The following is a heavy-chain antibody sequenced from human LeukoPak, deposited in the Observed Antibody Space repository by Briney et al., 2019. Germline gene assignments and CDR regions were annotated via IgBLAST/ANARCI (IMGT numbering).Heavy chain of an antibody. J-gene: IGHJ4*02. D-gene: IGHD6-19*01. V-gene: IGHV1-69*13. CDR3: ARDRAGSGWYEFDY. CDR1: GDTFSTYA. CDR2: IIPIFGTA. Sequence: GASVKVSCTASGDTFSTYAISWVRQAPGQGLEWMGGIIPIFGTANYAQKFQGRVTITADESTSTAYMELSSLRSEDTAVYYCARDRAGSGWYEFDYWGQGTLVTVSS.